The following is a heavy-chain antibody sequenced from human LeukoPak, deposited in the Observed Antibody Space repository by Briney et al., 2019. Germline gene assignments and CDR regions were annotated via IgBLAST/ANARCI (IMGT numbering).Heavy chain of an antibody. CDR1: GGSISSGGYY. V-gene: IGHV4-61*08. D-gene: IGHD6-13*01. Sequence: NPSQTLSLTCTVSGGSISSGGYYWSWIRQPPGKGLEWIGYIHYSGNTNYNPSVQSRVSMSVDTSKNQFSLKLSSVTAADTAVYYCARVGGTAASGELDYWGQGTLVTVSS. CDR3: ARVGGTAASGELDY. CDR2: IHYSGNT. J-gene: IGHJ4*02.